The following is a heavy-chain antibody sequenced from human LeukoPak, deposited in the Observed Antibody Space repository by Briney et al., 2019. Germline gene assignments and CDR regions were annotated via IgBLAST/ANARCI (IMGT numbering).Heavy chain of an antibody. V-gene: IGHV4-31*03. J-gene: IGHJ3*02. CDR2: IYYSGST. D-gene: IGHD3-10*01. Sequence: SETLSLTCTVSGGSISSGGYYWSWIRQHPGKGLEWIGYIYYSGSTYYNPSLKSRVTVSVDKTKNQFSLKLSSVTAADTAVYYCARDQDQLLWFGEKALSVAFDIWGQGTMVTVSS. CDR3: ARDQDQLLWFGEKALSVAFDI. CDR1: GGSISSGGYY.